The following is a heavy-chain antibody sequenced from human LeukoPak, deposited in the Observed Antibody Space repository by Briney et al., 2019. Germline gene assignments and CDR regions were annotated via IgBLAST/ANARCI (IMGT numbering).Heavy chain of an antibody. CDR3: AKVLWFGQYIGGMDV. CDR1: GFTSTTYA. V-gene: IGHV3-23*01. D-gene: IGHD3-10*01. Sequence: GGSLRVSCAASGFTSTTYAMSWVRQAPGKGLEWVSGISGSGGSTFYADSVEGRFTISRDNSKNTLYLQMNSLRAEDTAVYYCAKVLWFGQYIGGMDVWGQGTTVTVSS. CDR2: ISGSGGST. J-gene: IGHJ6*02.